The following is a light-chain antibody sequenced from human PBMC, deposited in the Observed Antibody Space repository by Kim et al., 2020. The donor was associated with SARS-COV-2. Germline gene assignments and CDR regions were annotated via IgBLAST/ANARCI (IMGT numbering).Light chain of an antibody. V-gene: IGLV2-23*01. CDR1: SSDIGSYSL. Sequence: QSALTQPASVSGSPGQSITISCTGTSSDIGSYSLVSWYQQYPGEAPKLMIYEGSKRPSGVSPRFSGSKSGNTASLTISGLQAEDEADCYCCSHAGGGTMLFGGGTQLTVL. CDR2: EGS. CDR3: CSHAGGGTML. J-gene: IGLJ2*01.